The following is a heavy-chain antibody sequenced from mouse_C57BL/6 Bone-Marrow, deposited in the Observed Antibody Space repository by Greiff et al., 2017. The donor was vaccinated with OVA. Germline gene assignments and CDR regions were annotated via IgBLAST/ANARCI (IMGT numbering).Heavy chain of an antibody. J-gene: IGHJ2*01. V-gene: IGHV1-75*01. Sequence: VQLQQSGPELVKPGASVKISCKASGYTFTDYYINWVKQRPGQGLEWIGWIFPGSGSTSYNEKFKGKATLTVDKSSSTAYMLLSSLTSEDSAFYVCARSDDGDNIDYWGQGTTLTVSS. CDR2: IFPGSGST. CDR3: ARSDDGDNIDY. D-gene: IGHD2-13*01. CDR1: GYTFTDYY.